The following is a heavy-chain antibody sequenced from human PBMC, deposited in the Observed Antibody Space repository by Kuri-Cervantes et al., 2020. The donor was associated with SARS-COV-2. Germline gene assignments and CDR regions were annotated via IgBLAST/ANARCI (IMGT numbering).Heavy chain of an antibody. J-gene: IGHJ6*02. CDR1: GGSISSSSYY. D-gene: IGHD5-18*01. Sequence: SCTVSGGSISSSSYYWGWIRQPPGKGLEWIGYIYYSGSTYYNPSLKSLVTISVDTSKNQFSLKLSSVTAADTAVYYCATDAGYSYGMDVWGQGTTVTVSS. CDR2: IYYSGST. V-gene: IGHV4-31*01. CDR3: ATDAGYSYGMDV.